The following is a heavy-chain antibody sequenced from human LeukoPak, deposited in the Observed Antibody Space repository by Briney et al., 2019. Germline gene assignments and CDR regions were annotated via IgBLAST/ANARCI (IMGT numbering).Heavy chain of an antibody. CDR3: AKVGPYSSGWYYFDY. V-gene: IGHV3-30*18. Sequence: GGSLRLSCAASGFTFSSYAMSWVRQAPGKGLEWVAVISYDGSNKYYADSVKGRFTISRDNSKNTLYLQMNSLRAEDTAVYHCAKVGPYSSGWYYFDYWGQGTLVTVSS. CDR2: ISYDGSNK. J-gene: IGHJ4*02. D-gene: IGHD6-19*01. CDR1: GFTFSSYA.